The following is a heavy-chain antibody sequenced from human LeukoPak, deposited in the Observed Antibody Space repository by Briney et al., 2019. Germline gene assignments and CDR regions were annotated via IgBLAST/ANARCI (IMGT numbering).Heavy chain of an antibody. J-gene: IGHJ4*02. CDR3: ARRNYGFDY. D-gene: IGHD1-7*01. CDR2: IISGGTGT. CDR1: GFTFTDYE. V-gene: IGHV3-74*01. Sequence: QAGGSLRLSCAASGFTFTDYEMYWVRQTPGKGLVWVSRIISGGTGTNYADSVKGRFTISRDNAKNTLYLQMNSLRAEDAAVYYCARRNYGFDYWGQGTLVTVSS.